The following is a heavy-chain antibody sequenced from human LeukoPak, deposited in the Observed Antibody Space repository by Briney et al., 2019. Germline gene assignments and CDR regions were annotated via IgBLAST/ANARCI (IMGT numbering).Heavy chain of an antibody. D-gene: IGHD5-12*01. V-gene: IGHV3-23*01. J-gene: IGHJ4*02. CDR2: TSGSGNSP. Sequence: PGGSLRLSCAASGFTFSDYGMNWARQAPGKGLEWVSATSGSGNSPNYSDSVKGRFTISRDNSKNTLYLQMNSLRAEDTAVYYCAKTAGGNAYDYIDFWGQGTLVTVSS. CDR3: AKTAGGNAYDYIDF. CDR1: GFTFSDYG.